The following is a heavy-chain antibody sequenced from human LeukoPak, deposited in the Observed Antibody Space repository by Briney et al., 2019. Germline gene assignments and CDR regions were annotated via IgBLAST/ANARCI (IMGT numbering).Heavy chain of an antibody. D-gene: IGHD2-2*01. J-gene: IGHJ5*02. CDR2: IIPMFETA. CDR1: GGTFNSYA. CDR3: AGGSSYPNWFDP. V-gene: IGHV1-69*13. Sequence: SVKVSCKASGGTFNSYAISWVRQAPGQGLEWMGGIIPMFETANYAQKFQGRVTITADEFTTTVYMELSSLRSEDTAVYYCAGGSSYPNWFDPWGQGTLVTVSS.